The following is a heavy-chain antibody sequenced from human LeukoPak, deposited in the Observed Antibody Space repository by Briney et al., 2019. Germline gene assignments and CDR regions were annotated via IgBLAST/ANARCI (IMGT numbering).Heavy chain of an antibody. V-gene: IGHV1-2*02. Sequence: ASVKVSCKASGYTFTGYYMHWVRQAPGQGLEWMGWINPNSGGTNYAQKFQGRVTMTRDTSISTAYMELSRLRSDDTAVYYCARSRASGYDSSGYREAFDIWGQGTMVTVSS. CDR3: ARSRASGYDSSGYREAFDI. J-gene: IGHJ3*02. D-gene: IGHD3-22*01. CDR2: INPNSGGT. CDR1: GYTFTGYY.